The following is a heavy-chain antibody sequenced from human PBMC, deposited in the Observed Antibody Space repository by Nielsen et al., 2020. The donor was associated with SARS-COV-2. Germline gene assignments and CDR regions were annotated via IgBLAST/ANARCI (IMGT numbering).Heavy chain of an antibody. Sequence: SETLSLTCTVSGGSISSGSYYWSWIRQPAGKGLEWIGRIYTSGSTNYNPSLKSRVTISVDKSKNQFSLKLSSVTAADTAVYYCARGRPAGDTRRSYWYFDLWGRGTLVTVSS. CDR3: ARGRPAGDTRRSYWYFDL. CDR2: IYTSGST. V-gene: IGHV4-61*02. CDR1: GGSISSGSYY. D-gene: IGHD7-27*01. J-gene: IGHJ2*01.